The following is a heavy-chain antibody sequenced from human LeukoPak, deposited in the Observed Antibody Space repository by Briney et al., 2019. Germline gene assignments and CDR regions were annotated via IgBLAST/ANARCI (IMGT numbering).Heavy chain of an antibody. Sequence: GGSLILSCAASGFTFSTYNMHWVRQAPGKGLEWVSSISSPSGYIYYADSVKGRFTISRDNAKNSLYLQMNSLRAEDTAVYYCARDRGIQTFDYWGQGTLVTVSS. D-gene: IGHD3-10*01. CDR1: GFTFSTYN. J-gene: IGHJ4*02. CDR3: ARDRGIQTFDY. V-gene: IGHV3-21*01. CDR2: ISSPSGYI.